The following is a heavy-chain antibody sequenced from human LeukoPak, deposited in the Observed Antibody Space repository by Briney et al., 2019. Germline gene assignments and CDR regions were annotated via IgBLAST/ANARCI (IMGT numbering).Heavy chain of an antibody. CDR2: INPNSGGT. J-gene: IGHJ6*03. V-gene: IGHV1-2*02. CDR3: ARGAYYYYYMGV. CDR1: GYTFTGYY. Sequence: ASVKVSCKASGYTFTGYYMHWVRQAPGQGLEWMGWINPNSGGTNYAQKFQGRVTMTRDTSISTAYMELSSLRFEDTAVYYCARGAYYYYYMGVWGNGTTVTVSS.